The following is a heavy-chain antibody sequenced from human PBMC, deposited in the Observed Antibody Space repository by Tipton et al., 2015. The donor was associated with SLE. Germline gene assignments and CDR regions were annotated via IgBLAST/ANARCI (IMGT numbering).Heavy chain of an antibody. D-gene: IGHD7-27*01. CDR3: AREGLGIYYYGMDV. V-gene: IGHV4-34*01. CDR1: GGSFTSSSYY. CDR2: INHRGST. J-gene: IGHJ6*02. Sequence: TLSLTCAVYGGSFTSSSYYWAWIRQSPGKGVEWIGEINHRGSTNHNPSLKSRVTISVDTSKNQFSLKLSSVTAADTAVYYCAREGLGIYYYGMDVWGQGTTVTVSS.